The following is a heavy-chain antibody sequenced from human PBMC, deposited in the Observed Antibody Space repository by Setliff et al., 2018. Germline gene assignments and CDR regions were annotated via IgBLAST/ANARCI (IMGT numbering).Heavy chain of an antibody. CDR2: IWDDGVKK. J-gene: IGHJ4*02. D-gene: IGHD2-15*01. CDR3: ARTCSGSGCYAGLES. CDR1: GFTFSTYR. Sequence: LRLSCAASGFTFSTYRMHWVRQAPGKGLEWVAVIWDDGVKKYHADSVKGRFTISSDNSKNTLYLQMNSLRPEDTAVYYRARTCSGSGCYAGLESWGQGTPVTVSS. V-gene: IGHV3-33*08.